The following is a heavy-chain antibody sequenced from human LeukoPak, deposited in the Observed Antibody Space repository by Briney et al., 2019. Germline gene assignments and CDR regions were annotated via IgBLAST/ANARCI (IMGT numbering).Heavy chain of an antibody. CDR2: INPNSGDT. CDR1: GYTFTGYH. CDR3: ARDYCSSTSCLFDY. D-gene: IGHD2-2*01. J-gene: IGHJ4*02. Sequence: ASVTVSCKASGYTFTGYHMHWVRQAPGQGLEWMGRINPNSGDTNYAQRFQGRVTMTRDTSISTAYMELSRLRSDDTAVYYCARDYCSSTSCLFDYWGQGTLVTVSS. V-gene: IGHV1-2*06.